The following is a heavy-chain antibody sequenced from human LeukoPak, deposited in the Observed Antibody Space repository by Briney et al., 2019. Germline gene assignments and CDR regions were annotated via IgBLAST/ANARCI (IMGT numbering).Heavy chain of an antibody. CDR2: IYYSGST. J-gene: IGHJ4*02. CDR1: GGSFSGYY. Sequence: SETLSLTCAVYGGSFSGYYWSWIRQPPGKGLEWIGSIYYSGSTYYNPSLKSRVTISVDTSKNQFSLKLSSVTAADTAVYYCATPGGELEDYWGQGTLVTVSS. V-gene: IGHV4-34*01. D-gene: IGHD3-10*01. CDR3: ATPGGELEDY.